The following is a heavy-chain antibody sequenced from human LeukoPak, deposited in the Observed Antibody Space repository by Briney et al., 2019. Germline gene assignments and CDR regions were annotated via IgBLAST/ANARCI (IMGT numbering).Heavy chain of an antibody. CDR3: ARDHYYDSSGPYYFDY. Sequence: PGGSLRLSCEFSGFTFNENYMNWVRQAPGKGLEWVSSISSSSSYIYYADSVKGRFTISRDNAKNSLYLQMNSQRAEDTAVYYCARDHYYDSSGPYYFDYWGQGTLVTVSS. V-gene: IGHV3-21*01. D-gene: IGHD3-22*01. CDR2: ISSSSSYI. J-gene: IGHJ4*02. CDR1: GFTFNENY.